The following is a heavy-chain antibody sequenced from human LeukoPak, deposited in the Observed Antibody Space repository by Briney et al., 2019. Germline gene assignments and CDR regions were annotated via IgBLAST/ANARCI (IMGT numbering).Heavy chain of an antibody. J-gene: IGHJ4*02. Sequence: ASETLSLTCTVSGYSISSGYYWTWIRQPAGKGLEWIGRIFGSGSSRYSPSLKDRVTMSIDTSKHQIFLRLHSVTAADTAVYFCARDTPHPRGNFFESWGQGTLVTVSS. CDR3: ARDTPHPRGNFFES. CDR2: IFGSGSS. V-gene: IGHV4-4*07. CDR1: GYSISSGYY.